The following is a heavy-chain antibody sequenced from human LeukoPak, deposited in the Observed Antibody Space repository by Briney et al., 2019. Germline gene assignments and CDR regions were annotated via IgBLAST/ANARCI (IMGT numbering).Heavy chain of an antibody. V-gene: IGHV5-51*01. J-gene: IGHJ4*02. D-gene: IGHD4-11*01. CDR3: ARQDSNYAYYYFDY. CDR2: IYPGDSDS. CDR1: GYIFTSYW. Sequence: GESLKISCEGSGYIFTSYWIGWVRQMPGKGLEWMGIIYPGDSDSRYSPSFQGQVTISAVKSISTAYLQWSSLKASDTAMYYCARQDSNYAYYYFDYWGQGTLVTVSS.